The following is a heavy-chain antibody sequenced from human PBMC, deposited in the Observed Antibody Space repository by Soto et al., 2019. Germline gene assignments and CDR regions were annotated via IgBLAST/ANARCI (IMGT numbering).Heavy chain of an antibody. CDR1: AGSISSSNYY. CDR2: IYYSGST. V-gene: IGHV4-39*01. D-gene: IGHD4-17*01. Sequence: SETLSLTCTVSAGSISSSNYYWGWIRQPPGKGLEWIGSIYYSGSTYYTPSLKSRVTISVDTSKNQFSLKLSSVTAADTAVYYCARDYGDYVHYYYGMDVWGQGTTVTVS. J-gene: IGHJ6*02. CDR3: ARDYGDYVHYYYGMDV.